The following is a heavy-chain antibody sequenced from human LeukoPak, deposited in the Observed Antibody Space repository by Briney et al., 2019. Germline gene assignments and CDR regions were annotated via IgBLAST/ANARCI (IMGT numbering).Heavy chain of an antibody. D-gene: IGHD3-10*01. CDR2: FDPEDGET. V-gene: IGHV1-24*01. CDR3: ATEPPDYYGSGRRIDY. CDR1: GYTLTELS. J-gene: IGHJ4*02. Sequence: GASVKVSCKVSGYTLTELSMHWVRQAPGKGLEWMGGFDPEDGETIYAQKFQGRVTMTEDTSTDTAYMELSSLRSEDTAVYYCATEPPDYYGSGRRIDYWGQGTLVTVSS.